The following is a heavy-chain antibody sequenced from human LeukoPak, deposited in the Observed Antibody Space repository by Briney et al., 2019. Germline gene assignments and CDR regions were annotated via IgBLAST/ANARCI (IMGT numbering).Heavy chain of an antibody. CDR1: GFTFSSYA. Sequence: GGSLRLSCAASGFTFSSYAMSWVRQAPGKGLEWVANIKEDGSEKNYVDSVKGRFTISRDNANNTLYLQMNSLRAEDTAMYYCARDETKGSSWFYYYGMDVWGQGTTVTVSS. D-gene: IGHD6-13*01. CDR3: ARDETKGSSWFYYYGMDV. J-gene: IGHJ6*02. V-gene: IGHV3-7*03. CDR2: IKEDGSEK.